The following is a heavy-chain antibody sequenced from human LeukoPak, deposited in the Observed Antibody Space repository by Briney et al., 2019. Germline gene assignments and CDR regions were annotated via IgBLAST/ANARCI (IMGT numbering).Heavy chain of an antibody. J-gene: IGHJ4*02. Sequence: GESLKISCAASGFTVRSNYMSWVRQAPGKGLEWVSVISSGGSTYCADSVKGRFTISRDSSKNTLYLQMKSLRAEDTALYYCSRDRMGTKSFDYWGQGTLVTVSS. D-gene: IGHD5-24*01. CDR2: ISSGGST. CDR3: SRDRMGTKSFDY. V-gene: IGHV3-66*01. CDR1: GFTVRSNY.